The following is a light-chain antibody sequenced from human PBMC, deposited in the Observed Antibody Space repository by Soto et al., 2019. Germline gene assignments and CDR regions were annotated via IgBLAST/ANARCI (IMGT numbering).Light chain of an antibody. CDR1: QSISSW. Sequence: DIQMTQSPSTLSASVGDRVTITCRASQSISSWLAWYQQKPGKAPKLLIYDASSLESGVPSRFSGSGSGTEFTLTIISLQHDDFATYYCQQYNSYWTFGQGTKVEIK. V-gene: IGKV1-5*01. J-gene: IGKJ1*01. CDR3: QQYNSYWT. CDR2: DAS.